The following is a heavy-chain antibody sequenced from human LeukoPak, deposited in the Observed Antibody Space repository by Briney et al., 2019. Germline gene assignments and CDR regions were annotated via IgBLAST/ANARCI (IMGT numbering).Heavy chain of an antibody. CDR1: GYTFTGYY. CDR3: ARDRYYGSGAFYNVFDY. Sequence: ASLKVACKASGYTFTGYYMHWVRQAPGQGLEWMGRIDPNSGVTNYAQKFQGRVTVTRDTSISTAYMDLSRLRSDDTAVYYCARDRYYGSGAFYNVFDYWGQGTPVTVSS. CDR2: IDPNSGVT. J-gene: IGHJ4*02. D-gene: IGHD3-10*01. V-gene: IGHV1-2*06.